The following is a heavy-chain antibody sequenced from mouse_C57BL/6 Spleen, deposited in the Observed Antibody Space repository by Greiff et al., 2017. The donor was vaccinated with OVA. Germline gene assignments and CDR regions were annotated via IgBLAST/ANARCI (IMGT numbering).Heavy chain of an antibody. CDR2: INPGSGGT. V-gene: IGHV1-54*01. CDR1: GYAFTNYL. Sequence: QVQLQQSGAELVRPGTSVKVSCKASGYAFTNYLIEWVKQRPGQGLEWIGVINPGSGGTNYNEKFKGKATLTADKSSSTAYMQFSSLTSEDSAVYFCARRGSNYYAMDYWGQGTSVTVSS. CDR3: ARRGSNYYAMDY. J-gene: IGHJ4*01. D-gene: IGHD2-5*01.